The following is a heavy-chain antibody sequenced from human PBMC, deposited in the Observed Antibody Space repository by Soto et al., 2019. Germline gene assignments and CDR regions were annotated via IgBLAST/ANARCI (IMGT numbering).Heavy chain of an antibody. CDR3: ARDGSGFHWYFDL. D-gene: IGHD6-19*01. Sequence: QVQLQQSGPGLVKPSQTLSLICAISGDSVSSKTATWNWIRQSPSRGLEWLGRTYYRSKWYNDYAVSVKSRVVITPDTSHNQLSLQLNSVTPDDAAVYFCARDGSGFHWYFDLWGRGTLVTVSS. CDR1: GDSVSSKTAT. J-gene: IGHJ2*01. CDR2: TYYRSKWYN. V-gene: IGHV6-1*01.